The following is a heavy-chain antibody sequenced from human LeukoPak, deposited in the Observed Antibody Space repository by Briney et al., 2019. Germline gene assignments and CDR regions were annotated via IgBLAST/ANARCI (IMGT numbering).Heavy chain of an antibody. CDR3: ARGWATVTPQDAFDI. CDR1: SGSMNSGSYY. J-gene: IGHJ3*02. V-gene: IGHV4-61*01. Sequence: SETLSLTCAVSSGSMNSGSYYWSWIRQPPGKGLEWIGYVSDSGNTYYNPSLKSRVTISVDRSKNQFSLKLSSVTAADTAVYYCARGWATVTPQDAFDIWGQGTMVTVSS. CDR2: VSDSGNT. D-gene: IGHD4-17*01.